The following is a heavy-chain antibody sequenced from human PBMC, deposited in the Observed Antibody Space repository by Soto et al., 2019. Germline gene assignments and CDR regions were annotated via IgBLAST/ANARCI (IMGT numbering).Heavy chain of an antibody. V-gene: IGHV4-31*03. D-gene: IGHD3-22*01. CDR1: GGSISSGGYY. CDR3: ARIDVGYYDSSGYYPNYNIDY. CDR2: IYYSGST. Sequence: SETLSLTCTVSGGSISSGGYYWSWIRQHPGKGLEWIGYIYYSGSTYYNPSLKSRVTISVDTSKNQFSLKLSSVTAADTAVYYCARIDVGYYDSSGYYPNYNIDYWGQGTLVTVSS. J-gene: IGHJ4*02.